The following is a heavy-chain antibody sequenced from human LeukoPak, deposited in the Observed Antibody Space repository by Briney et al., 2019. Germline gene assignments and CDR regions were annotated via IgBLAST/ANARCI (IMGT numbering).Heavy chain of an antibody. J-gene: IGHJ4*02. CDR3: AREDDSSGYYSYSY. CDR1: GFTFSSYW. Sequence: GGSLRLSCAASGFTFSSYWMSWVRQAPGKGLEWVAKIKQDGSEKYYVDSVKGRFTISRDNAKNSLYLQMNSLRAEDTAVYYCAREDDSSGYYSYSYWGQGTLVTVSS. CDR2: IKQDGSEK. V-gene: IGHV3-7*01. D-gene: IGHD3-22*01.